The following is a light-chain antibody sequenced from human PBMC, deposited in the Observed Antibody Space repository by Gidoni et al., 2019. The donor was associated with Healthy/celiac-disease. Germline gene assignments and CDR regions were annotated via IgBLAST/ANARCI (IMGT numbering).Light chain of an antibody. J-gene: IGLJ2*01. CDR3: SSYTSSSTLGV. Sequence: QSALTQPASVSGSPGQSITISCTGTSSDVGGYNYVSWYQHHPGKAPKLMIYEVSNRPSGVSNRFSGSKSGNTASRTISGLQAEDEADYYCSSYTSSSTLGVFGGGTKLTVL. CDR2: EVS. V-gene: IGLV2-14*01. CDR1: SSDVGGYNY.